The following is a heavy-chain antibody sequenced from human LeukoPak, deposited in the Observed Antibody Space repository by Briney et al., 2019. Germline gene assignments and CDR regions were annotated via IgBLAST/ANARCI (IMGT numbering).Heavy chain of an antibody. CDR3: ARDRAYYDSSGPEGLFDY. J-gene: IGHJ4*02. CDR1: GYTFTSYY. CDR2: INPSGGST. D-gene: IGHD3-22*01. Sequence: RGASVKVSCKASGYTFTSYYMHWVRQAPGQGLEWMGIINPSGGSTSYAQKFQGRVTMTRDTSTSTVYMELSSLRSEDTAVYYCARDRAYYDSSGPEGLFDYWGQGTLVTVSS. V-gene: IGHV1-46*01.